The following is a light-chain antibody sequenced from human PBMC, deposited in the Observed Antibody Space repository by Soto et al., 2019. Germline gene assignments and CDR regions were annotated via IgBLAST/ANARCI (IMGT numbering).Light chain of an antibody. Sequence: EIVLTQSPATLSLSPGERATLSCRASQSVSSYLAWYHQKPGQAPRLLIYDASNRATGIPARFSGSGSGTDFTLTISSLEPEDFAVYYCQQRSSWPRTFGQGTKVEIK. CDR1: QSVSSY. V-gene: IGKV3-11*01. J-gene: IGKJ1*01. CDR3: QQRSSWPRT. CDR2: DAS.